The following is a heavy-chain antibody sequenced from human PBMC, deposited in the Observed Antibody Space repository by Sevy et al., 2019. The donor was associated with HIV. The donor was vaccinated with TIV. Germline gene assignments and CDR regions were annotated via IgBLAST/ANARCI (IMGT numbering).Heavy chain of an antibody. Sequence: GSLRLSCAASGFSISGYGMHWVRQAPGKGLEWVAVIWYDGTNKEYADSVKGRFTISRDNPKNTLYLQMNSLRAEDTAVYYCAREDIRVAGIGYYFHSWGQGTLVTVSS. CDR2: IWYDGTNK. V-gene: IGHV3-33*01. CDR1: GFSISGYG. CDR3: AREDIRVAGIGYYFHS. J-gene: IGHJ4*02. D-gene: IGHD6-19*01.